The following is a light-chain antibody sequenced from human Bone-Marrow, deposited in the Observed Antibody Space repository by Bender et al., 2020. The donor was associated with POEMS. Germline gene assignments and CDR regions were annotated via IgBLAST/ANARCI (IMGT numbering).Light chain of an antibody. CDR3: SSYTTSDTWV. J-gene: IGLJ3*02. CDR1: GSDIGYYDR. CDR2: EVS. Sequence: QSALTQPPSVSGSPGHSVTISCTGTGSDIGYYDRVSWYQQPPGTVPKLIIFEVSKRPSGVPYRFSGSKSGNTASLTISGLQTEDEADYYCSSYTTSDTWVFGGGTKLTVL. V-gene: IGLV2-18*02.